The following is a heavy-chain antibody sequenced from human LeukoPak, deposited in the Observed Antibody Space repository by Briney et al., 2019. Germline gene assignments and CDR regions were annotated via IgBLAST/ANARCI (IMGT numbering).Heavy chain of an antibody. Sequence: GASVKVSCKASGYTFTGYYMHWVRQAPGQGLEWMGWINPNSGGTNYAQKFQGWVTMTTDTSTSTAYMELRSLRSDDTAVYYCARDLGKWNYGSRFDYWGQGTLVTVSS. J-gene: IGHJ4*02. D-gene: IGHD1-7*01. CDR2: INPNSGGT. CDR3: ARDLGKWNYGSRFDY. CDR1: GYTFTGYY. V-gene: IGHV1-2*04.